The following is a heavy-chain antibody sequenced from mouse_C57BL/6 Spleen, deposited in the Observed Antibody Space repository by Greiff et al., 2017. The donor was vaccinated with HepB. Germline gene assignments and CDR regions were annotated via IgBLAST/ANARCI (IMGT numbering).Heavy chain of an antibody. Sequence: EVKLMESGGGLVKPGGSLKLSCAASGFTFSDYGMHWVRQAPEKGLEWVAYISSGSSTIYYADTVKGRFTISRDNAKNTLFLQMTSLRSEDTAMYYCALLREGYFDVWGTGTTVTVSS. CDR1: GFTFSDYG. D-gene: IGHD1-1*01. CDR3: ALLREGYFDV. CDR2: ISSGSSTI. V-gene: IGHV5-17*01. J-gene: IGHJ1*03.